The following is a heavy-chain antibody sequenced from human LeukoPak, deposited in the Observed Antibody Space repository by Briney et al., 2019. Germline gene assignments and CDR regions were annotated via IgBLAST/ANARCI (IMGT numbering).Heavy chain of an antibody. Sequence: PGGSLRLSCAASGFTFSSYWMHWVRQAPGKGLVWVSRIKSDGSSTSYADSVKGRFTISRDNAKNSPYLQMNSLRVEDTATYYCAKVAHYYYGSESYYFFEHWGQGTPVTASS. CDR1: GFTFSSYW. D-gene: IGHD3-10*01. CDR2: IKSDGSST. J-gene: IGHJ4*02. CDR3: AKVAHYYYGSESYYFFEH. V-gene: IGHV3-74*01.